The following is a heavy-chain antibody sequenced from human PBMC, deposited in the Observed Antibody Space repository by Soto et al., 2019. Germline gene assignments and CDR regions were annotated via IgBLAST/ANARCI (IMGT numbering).Heavy chain of an antibody. CDR3: ARVRSSGGAYSQSWFAP. D-gene: IGHD5-18*01. CDR1: GGSVTSSNY. V-gene: IGHV4-4*02. Sequence: SETLSLTCAVSGGSVTSSNYWSWVRQPPGKGLEWIGEIYHSGVTHYNPSLKSRVTMSVDKSKNRFSLNLQFVTAADTAVYYCARVRSSGGAYSQSWFAPGGQESRATV. J-gene: IGHJ5*02. CDR2: IYHSGVT.